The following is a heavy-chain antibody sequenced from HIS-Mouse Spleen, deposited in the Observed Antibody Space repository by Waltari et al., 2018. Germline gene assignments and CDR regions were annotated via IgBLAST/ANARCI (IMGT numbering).Heavy chain of an antibody. CDR2: INHSGST. Sequence: QVQLQQWGAGLLKPSETLSLTCAVYGGSFSGYYWSWIRQPPGKGLEWIGEINHSGSTNYNPALKSRVTISVDTSKNQFSLKLSSVTAADTAVYYCARTGNFDYWGQGTLVTVSS. CDR3: ARTGNFDY. CDR1: GGSFSGYY. D-gene: IGHD1-1*01. J-gene: IGHJ4*02. V-gene: IGHV4-34*01.